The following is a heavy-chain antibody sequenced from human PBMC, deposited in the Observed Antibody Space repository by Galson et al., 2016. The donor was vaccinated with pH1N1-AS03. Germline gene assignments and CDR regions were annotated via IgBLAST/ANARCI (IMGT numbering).Heavy chain of an antibody. CDR1: DDTFNSHG. V-gene: IGHV1-18*01. D-gene: IGHD4-17*01. CDR2: ISANNGDT. J-gene: IGHJ4*02. CDR3: ARTRLTSVRAAPL. Sequence: SVKVSCKASDDTFNSHGISWVRQAPGQGLEWMGWISANNGDTKYAQKFQGRVTMTTDTSTSTTYMELRSLRSDDTAVYYCARTRLTSVRAAPLWGQGTLVTVSS.